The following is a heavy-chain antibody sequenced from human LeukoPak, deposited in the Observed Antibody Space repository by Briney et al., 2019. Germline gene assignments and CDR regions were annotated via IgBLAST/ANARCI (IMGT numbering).Heavy chain of an antibody. V-gene: IGHV1-69*01. J-gene: IGHJ4*02. CDR2: VIPIFGTA. D-gene: IGHD6-19*01. Sequence: GSSVKVSCKASGGTFSSYAISWVRQAPGQGLEWMGGVIPIFGTANYAQKFQGRVTITADESTSTAYMELSSLRSEDTAVYYCATGYSSGWYYSKDYWGQGTLVTVSS. CDR3: ATGYSSGWYYSKDY. CDR1: GGTFSSYA.